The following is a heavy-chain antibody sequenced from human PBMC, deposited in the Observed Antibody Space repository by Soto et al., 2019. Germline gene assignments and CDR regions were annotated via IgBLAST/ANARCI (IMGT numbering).Heavy chain of an antibody. CDR1: GVSISSGDDY. CDR2: IYSSGST. J-gene: IGHJ4*02. Sequence: QVQLQESGPGLVKPSQTLSLTCIVSGVSISSGDDYWSWIRQPPGKGLEWIGYIYSSGSTYYNPSLRSRVTTSADTSKNQFSLKLTSVTAADTAVYYCARGGGYDYWGQGALVTVSS. D-gene: IGHD3-22*01. V-gene: IGHV4-30-4*01. CDR3: ARGGGYDY.